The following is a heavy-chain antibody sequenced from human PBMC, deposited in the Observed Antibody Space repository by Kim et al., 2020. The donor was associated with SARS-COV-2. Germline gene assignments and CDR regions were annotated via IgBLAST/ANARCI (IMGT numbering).Heavy chain of an antibody. J-gene: IGHJ4*01. CDR1: GGSISNNF. Sequence: SETLSLTCTVFGGSISNNFWSWIRQPPGKGLEWIGYVYNSESTNYSPSLKGRVTMSVDTSKNQISLNLNSVTAADTAIYYCARGGRGGAGQFDNWG. CDR2: VYNSEST. D-gene: IGHD3-10*01. CDR3: ARGGRGGAGQFDN. V-gene: IGHV4-59*01.